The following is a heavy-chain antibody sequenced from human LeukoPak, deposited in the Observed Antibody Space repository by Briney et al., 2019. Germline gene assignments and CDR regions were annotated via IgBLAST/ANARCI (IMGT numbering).Heavy chain of an antibody. Sequence: PGGSVRLSCAASRFTFSSYSMNRVRQAPGKGWEWVSSISSSSSYIYYAESVKGRFTISRDNAKNSLYLQMNSLNAEDTTVYYCARSSPHCSSTSGYNDAFDIWGQGTMVTVSS. CDR3: ARSSPHCSSTSGYNDAFDI. V-gene: IGHV3-21*01. J-gene: IGHJ3*02. CDR2: ISSSSSYI. D-gene: IGHD2-2*02. CDR1: RFTFSSYS.